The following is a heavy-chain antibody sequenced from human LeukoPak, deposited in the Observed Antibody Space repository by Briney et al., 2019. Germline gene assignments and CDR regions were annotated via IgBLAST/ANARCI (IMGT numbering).Heavy chain of an antibody. CDR1: GFTFSSYS. CDR3: ARVIFGLAARNHRWFDP. CDR2: ISSSSSTI. Sequence: PGGSLRLSCAASGFTFSSYSMNWVRQAPGKGLEWISYISSSSSTIYYADSVKGRFTISRDNAKNSLYLQMNSLRAEDTAVYYCARVIFGLAARNHRWFDPWGQGTLVTVSS. J-gene: IGHJ5*02. V-gene: IGHV3-48*01. D-gene: IGHD6-25*01.